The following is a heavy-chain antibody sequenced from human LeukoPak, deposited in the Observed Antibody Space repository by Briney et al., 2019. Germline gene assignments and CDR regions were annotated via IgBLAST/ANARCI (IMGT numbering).Heavy chain of an antibody. CDR1: GYSFTSYW. D-gene: IGHD3-10*01. Sequence: GESLKISCKGSGYSFTSYWIGWVRPMPGKGLEWMGIIYPGDSDTRYSPSFQGQVTISADKSISTAYLQWSTLKASDTATYYCARQYNYYGAGASYFDSWGQGTLVIVSS. CDR3: ARQYNYYGAGASYFDS. CDR2: IYPGDSDT. J-gene: IGHJ4*02. V-gene: IGHV5-51*01.